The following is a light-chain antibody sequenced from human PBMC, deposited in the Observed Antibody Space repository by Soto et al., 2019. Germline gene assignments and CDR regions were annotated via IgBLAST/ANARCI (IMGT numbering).Light chain of an antibody. J-gene: IGKJ2*01. V-gene: IGKV1-8*01. Sequence: AIRMTQSPSSFSASTGDRVTITCRASQDISRYLAWYQQKVGKAPKLLIYAAATLQRGAPSRFSGSGSGTDFTLTISRLQSADFATYYCQQYFSYPYTFGQGTKLEI. CDR3: QQYFSYPYT. CDR2: AAA. CDR1: QDISRY.